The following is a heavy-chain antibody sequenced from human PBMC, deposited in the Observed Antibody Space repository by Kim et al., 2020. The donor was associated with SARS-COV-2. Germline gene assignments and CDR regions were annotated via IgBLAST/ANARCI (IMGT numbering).Heavy chain of an antibody. V-gene: IGHV3-30*18. Sequence: GGSLRLSCAASGFTFNTYGIHWVRQAPGKGLEWVAVISYDGSHKYYADSVKGRFTISRDNSKNTLYLQMNSLRIEDTAVYYCAKSFSGCYFGYDYWGQGTLVTVSS. CDR2: ISYDGSHK. J-gene: IGHJ4*02. CDR3: AKSFSGCYFGYDY. D-gene: IGHD1-26*01. CDR1: GFTFNTYG.